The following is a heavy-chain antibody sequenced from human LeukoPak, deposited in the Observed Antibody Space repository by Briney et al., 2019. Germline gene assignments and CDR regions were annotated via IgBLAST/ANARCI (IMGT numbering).Heavy chain of an antibody. CDR1: GHTFTSYG. Sequence: ASVTVSCKASGHTFTSYGSSWVRQATGQALEWMGWISAYNGNTNYAQKLQGRVTSTTDTSTSTAYMELRSLRSDDTAVYYCARRSDEVDYYERSGDFDYWGQGTLVTVSS. CDR2: ISAYNGNT. V-gene: IGHV1-18*01. D-gene: IGHD3-22*01. J-gene: IGHJ4*02. CDR3: ARRSDEVDYYERSGDFDY.